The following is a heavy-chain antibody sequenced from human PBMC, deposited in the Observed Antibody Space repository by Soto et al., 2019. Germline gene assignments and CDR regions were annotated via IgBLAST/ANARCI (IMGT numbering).Heavy chain of an antibody. CDR2: ISGSGGST. V-gene: IGHV3-23*01. J-gene: IGHJ4*02. CDR3: AKDFIPYGSGSYYY. D-gene: IGHD3-10*01. Sequence: HPGGSLRLSCAASGFTFSSYAMSWVRQAPGKGLEWVSAISGSGGSTYYADSVKGRFTISRDNSKNTLYLQMNSLRAEDTAVYYCAKDFIPYGSGSYYYWGQGTLVTVSS. CDR1: GFTFSSYA.